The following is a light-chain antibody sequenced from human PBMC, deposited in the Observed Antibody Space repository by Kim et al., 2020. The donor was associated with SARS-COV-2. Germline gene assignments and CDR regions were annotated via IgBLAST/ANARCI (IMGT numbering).Light chain of an antibody. CDR2: DAF. Sequence: PATLSSSPGERVTLSCWASQSISNYLAWYQQKSGQAPRLLIYDAFHRATGVPARFSGSASGTDFTLTINSLEPEDFGVYYCQGGLTFGGGTKLEI. CDR3: QGGLT. V-gene: IGKV3-11*01. J-gene: IGKJ4*01. CDR1: QSISNY.